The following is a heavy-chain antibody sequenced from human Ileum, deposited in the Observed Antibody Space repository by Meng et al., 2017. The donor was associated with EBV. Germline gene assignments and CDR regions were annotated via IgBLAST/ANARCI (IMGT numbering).Heavy chain of an antibody. CDR1: GGSISSSNW. J-gene: IGHJ4*02. D-gene: IGHD3-22*01. CDR2: IHHTEST. V-gene: IGHV4-4*02. Sequence: QVRLQEVGPGLVKPSGTLSLTCAVVGGSISSSNWWSWVRQAPGKGLEWIGEIHHTESTNYNPSLKSRVTISVDKSKNQFSLKLSSVTAADTAVYYCARESYSDSSGYYSLDYWGQGSLVTVSS. CDR3: ARESYSDSSGYYSLDY.